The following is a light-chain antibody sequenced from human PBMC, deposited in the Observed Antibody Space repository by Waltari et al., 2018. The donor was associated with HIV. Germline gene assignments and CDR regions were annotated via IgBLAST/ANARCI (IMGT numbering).Light chain of an antibody. J-gene: IGLJ2*01. Sequence: QSLLTQPPSASRTPGLSVTSPCSGGRSNIDGHTVNWYQQTPGTAPKLLIFTDTQRPSGVPDRFSGSKSGTSASLAISGLQSEDEADYYCSAWDDSLRGPVFGGGTKLTVL. CDR2: TDT. V-gene: IGLV1-44*01. CDR1: RSNIDGHT. CDR3: SAWDDSLRGPV.